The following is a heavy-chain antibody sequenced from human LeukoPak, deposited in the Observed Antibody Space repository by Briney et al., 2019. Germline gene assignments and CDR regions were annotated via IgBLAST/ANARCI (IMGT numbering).Heavy chain of an antibody. J-gene: IGHJ4*02. CDR1: GFTFSSSA. CDR3: ARVDCSGGSCYSALTL. Sequence: GGSLRLSCAASGFTFSSSAMNWVRQAPGKGLEWISYISTSSGTIYYADSVEGRFTISRDSARNSLFLQMNSLRDDDTAVYYCARVDCSGGSCYSALTLWGQGTLVTVSS. D-gene: IGHD2-15*01. V-gene: IGHV3-48*02. CDR2: ISTSSGTI.